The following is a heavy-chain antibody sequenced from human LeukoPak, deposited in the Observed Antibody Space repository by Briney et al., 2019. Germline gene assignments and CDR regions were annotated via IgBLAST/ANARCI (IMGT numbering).Heavy chain of an antibody. D-gene: IGHD3-9*01. Sequence: WASVKVSCKASGYTFTGYYMHWVRQAPGQGLEWMGWINPNSGGTNYAQKFQGRVTMTRDTSISTAYMELSMLRSDDTAVYYCARDAYYDILTGYYWGQGTLVTVSS. CDR2: INPNSGGT. J-gene: IGHJ4*02. CDR3: ARDAYYDILTGYY. V-gene: IGHV1-2*02. CDR1: GYTFTGYY.